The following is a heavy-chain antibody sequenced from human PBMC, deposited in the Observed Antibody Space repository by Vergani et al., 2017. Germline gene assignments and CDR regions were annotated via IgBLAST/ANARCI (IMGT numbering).Heavy chain of an antibody. J-gene: IGHJ6*02. CDR1: GGTFSSYA. Sequence: QVQLVQSGAEVKKPGSSVKVSCKASGGTFSSYAISWVRQAPGQGLEWMGGIIPIFGTANYAQKFQGRVTITADKSTSTAYMELSSLRSEDTAVYYCARVESVSQVLWFGESHYYYGMDVWGQGTTVTVSS. V-gene: IGHV1-69*06. CDR2: IIPIFGTA. D-gene: IGHD3-10*01. CDR3: ARVESVSQVLWFGESHYYYGMDV.